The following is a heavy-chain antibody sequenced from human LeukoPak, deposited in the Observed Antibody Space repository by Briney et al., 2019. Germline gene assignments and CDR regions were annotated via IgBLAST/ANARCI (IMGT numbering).Heavy chain of an antibody. CDR2: FDPEDGET. D-gene: IGHD6-13*01. V-gene: IGHV1-24*01. J-gene: IGHJ3*02. CDR1: GYTLTELS. CDR3: ATDGIAAAGLGAFDI. Sequence: GASVKVSCKVSGYTLTELSMHWVRQAPGKGLEWMGGFDPEDGETIYAQKFQGRVTMTEDTSTDTAYMELSSLRSEDTAVYYCATDGIAAAGLGAFDIWGQGTMVTVSS.